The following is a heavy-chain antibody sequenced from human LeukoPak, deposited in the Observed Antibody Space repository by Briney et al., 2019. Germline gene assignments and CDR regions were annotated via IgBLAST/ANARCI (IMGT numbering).Heavy chain of an antibody. Sequence: TSETLSLPCTVSGASISSYYWRWIRQSPGKGLEWIGYIFPSGSTKYNPSLKSRVTISLDMSSNQFSLHLMSVTDADTAIYYCATETLSRTGEWFDPLGQGILVTASS. CDR3: ATETLSRTGEWFDP. D-gene: IGHD3-10*01. J-gene: IGHJ5*02. V-gene: IGHV4-4*08. CDR1: GASISSYY. CDR2: IFPSGST.